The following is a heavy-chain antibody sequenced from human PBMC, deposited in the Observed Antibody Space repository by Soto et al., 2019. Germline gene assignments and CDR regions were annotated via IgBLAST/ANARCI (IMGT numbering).Heavy chain of an antibody. CDR1: GYTFTAYY. D-gene: IGHD3-22*01. V-gene: IGHV1-3*01. Sequence: ASVKVSCKACGYTFTAYYLHWVRQAPGQGLEWMGWINAGNGNTKYSQKFQGRVTITRDTSASTAYMELSSLRSEDTAVYYCARKGGGSGYCFDYWGQGTLVTVSS. CDR2: INAGNGNT. J-gene: IGHJ4*02. CDR3: ARKGGGSGYCFDY.